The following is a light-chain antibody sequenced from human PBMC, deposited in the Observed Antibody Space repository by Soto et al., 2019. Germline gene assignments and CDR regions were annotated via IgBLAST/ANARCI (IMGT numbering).Light chain of an antibody. J-gene: IGKJ1*01. CDR1: RSISSW. CDR3: QQYNSYSWT. Sequence: DIQMTQSPSTLSASVGDRVTITCRASRSISSWLAWYQQKPGKAPKLLIYKASSLESGVPSRFSGSGSGTEFTLTISSLQPHDFATYYCQQYNSYSWTFGQGTKVAIK. V-gene: IGKV1-5*03. CDR2: KAS.